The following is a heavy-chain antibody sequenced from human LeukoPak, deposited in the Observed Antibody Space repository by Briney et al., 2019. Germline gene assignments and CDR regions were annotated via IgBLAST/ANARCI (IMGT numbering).Heavy chain of an antibody. J-gene: IGHJ4*02. V-gene: IGHV3-30*04. CDR1: GFTFSRYA. Sequence: GGSLRLSCAASGFTFSRYAMHWVRQAPGKGRERGAVISYDGRNKYYADSAKGRLTISRDNSKYTLYLQMNSLRAEDTAVYYCARGGAVFPAAIMPWWGQGTLVTVSS. CDR2: ISYDGRNK. CDR3: ARGGAVFPAAIMPW. D-gene: IGHD2-2*01.